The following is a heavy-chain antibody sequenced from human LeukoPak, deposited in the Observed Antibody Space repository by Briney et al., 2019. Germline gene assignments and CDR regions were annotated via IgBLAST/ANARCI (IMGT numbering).Heavy chain of an antibody. D-gene: IGHD4/OR15-4a*01. V-gene: IGHV3-48*04. CDR1: GFTFSTYT. CDR2: ISSGGLTI. J-gene: IGHJ4*02. Sequence: PGGSLRLSCVASGFTFSTYTFNWVRQAPGKGLEWLSYISSGGLTIFYADSVKGRFTISRDNTKNAIYLDMTNLRAEDTAVYYCARDFDYGDYIDFWGQGTQVTVSS. CDR3: ARDFDYGDYIDF.